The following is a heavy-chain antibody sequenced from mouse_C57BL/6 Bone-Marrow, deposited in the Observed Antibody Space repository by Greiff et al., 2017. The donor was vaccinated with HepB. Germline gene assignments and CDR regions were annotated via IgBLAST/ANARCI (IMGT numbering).Heavy chain of an antibody. V-gene: IGHV1-50*01. CDR2: IDPSDSYT. Sequence: VQLQQSGAELVKPGASVKLSCKASGYTFTSYWMQWVKQRPGQGLEWIGEIDPSDSYTNYNQKFKGKATLTVDTSSSTAYMQLSSLTSEDSAVYYCARPYYYGSPWYFDVWGTGTTVTVSS. CDR3: ARPYYYGSPWYFDV. J-gene: IGHJ1*03. D-gene: IGHD1-1*01. CDR1: GYTFTSYW.